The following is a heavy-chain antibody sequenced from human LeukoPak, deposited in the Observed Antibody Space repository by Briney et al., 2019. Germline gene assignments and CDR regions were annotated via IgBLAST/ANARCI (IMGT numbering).Heavy chain of an antibody. J-gene: IGHJ6*03. CDR1: GFTFGDYA. D-gene: IGHD3-16*01. CDR2: ISYDGSNK. V-gene: IGHV3-30*04. Sequence: GGSLRLSCTASGFTFGDYAMSWVRQAPGKGLEGVAVISYDGSNKYYADSVKGRFTISRDNSKNTLYLQMNSLRAEDTAVYYCAKESTFGGVGMDVWGKGTTVTISS. CDR3: AKESTFGGVGMDV.